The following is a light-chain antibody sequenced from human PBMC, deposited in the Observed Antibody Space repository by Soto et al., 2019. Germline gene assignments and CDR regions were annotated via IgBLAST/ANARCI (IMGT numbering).Light chain of an antibody. CDR1: DSDIGAYNY. CDR3: SSYTSISTLL. V-gene: IGLV2-14*01. CDR2: EVS. Sequence: QSALTQPASVSGSPGQSITISCTGTDSDIGAYNYVSWYQQHPGKAPKLMIYEVSDRPSGVSNRFSGSKSGNTASLTISGLQAQEEADYYCSSYTSISTLLFGRGTKLTVL. J-gene: IGLJ1*01.